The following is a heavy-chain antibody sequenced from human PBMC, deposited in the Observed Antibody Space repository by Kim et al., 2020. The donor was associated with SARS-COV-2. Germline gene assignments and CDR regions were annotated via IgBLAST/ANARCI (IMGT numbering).Heavy chain of an antibody. V-gene: IGHV4-4*07. CDR2: VYNGGST. Sequence: SETLSLTCTVSGGSINSYYWTWIRQPPGKGLEWLGRVYNGGSTKYNPSLKSRVTISVDTSRNRFSLKLTSVSAADTAVYYCARIQLPDESTSTPFDFWGPGTLVTVSS. CDR1: GGSINSYY. J-gene: IGHJ4*02. CDR3: ARIQLPDESTSTPFDF. D-gene: IGHD1-26*01.